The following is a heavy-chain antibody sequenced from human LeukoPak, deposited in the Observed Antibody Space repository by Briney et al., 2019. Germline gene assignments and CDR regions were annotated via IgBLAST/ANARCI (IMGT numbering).Heavy chain of an antibody. CDR2: IYSSGST. CDR3: ARSASSTSRSAFDI. V-gene: IGHV4-4*08. J-gene: IGHJ3*02. CDR1: GGSVSSYY. Sequence: SETLSLTCTVSGGSVSSYYWSWIRQPPGKGLEWIGNIYSSGSTNYNPSLKSRVTISIDTSKKQFSLNLSSVTAADTAVYYCARSASSTSRSAFDIWGQGTRVTASS.